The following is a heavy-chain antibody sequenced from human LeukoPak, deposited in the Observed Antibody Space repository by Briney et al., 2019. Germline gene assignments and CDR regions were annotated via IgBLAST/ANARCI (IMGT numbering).Heavy chain of an antibody. Sequence: GGSLRLSCAASGFTFDDYAMHWVRQAPGKGLEWVSAITETGAGTYYADSVKGRFTMSRDNSRNTVYLQMDSLRAEDTAVYFCARGTAAAANRNWFDSWGQGTLVTVSS. CDR3: ARGTAAAANRNWFDS. V-gene: IGHV3-23*01. CDR2: ITETGAGT. CDR1: GFTFDDYA. D-gene: IGHD6-13*01. J-gene: IGHJ5*01.